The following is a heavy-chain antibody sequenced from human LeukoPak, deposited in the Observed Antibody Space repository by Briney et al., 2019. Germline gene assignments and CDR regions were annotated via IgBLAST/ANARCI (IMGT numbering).Heavy chain of an antibody. Sequence: SETLSLTCTVSGGSISSYYWSWIRQPAGKGLEWTGRIYTSGSTNYNPSLKSRVTMSVDTSKNQFSLKLSSVTAADTAVYYCAVFGLMTTVTTTVGDYWGQGTLVTVSS. CDR2: IYTSGST. CDR1: GGSISSYY. J-gene: IGHJ4*02. D-gene: IGHD4-17*01. CDR3: AVFGLMTTVTTTVGDY. V-gene: IGHV4-4*07.